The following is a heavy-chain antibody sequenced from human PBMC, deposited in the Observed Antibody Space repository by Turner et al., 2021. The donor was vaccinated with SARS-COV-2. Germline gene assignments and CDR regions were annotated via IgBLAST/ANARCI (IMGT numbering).Heavy chain of an antibody. CDR2: ISPNSGGT. CDR1: GYTFTGYY. J-gene: IGHJ4*02. V-gene: IGHV1-2*02. D-gene: IGHD6-19*01. CDR3: ASSANSSGWHY. Sequence: QVQLVQSGAEVKKPGASVKVSCKASGYTFTGYYMHWVRQAPGQGLEWMGWISPNSGGTNYAQKVQGRVTMTRDTSISTVYMELGRLRSDDTAVYYCASSANSSGWHYWGQGTLVTVSS.